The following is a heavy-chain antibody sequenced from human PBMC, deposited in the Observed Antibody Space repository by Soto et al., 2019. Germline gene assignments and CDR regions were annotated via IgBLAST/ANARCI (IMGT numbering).Heavy chain of an antibody. D-gene: IGHD2-21*01. CDR2: IYYSGTT. CDR3: ARGVPYITRTDILYYFDS. J-gene: IGHJ4*02. V-gene: IGHV4-30-4*01. CDR1: GGPISGGDLY. Sequence: QVQLHESGPGLIKASQTLSLTCTVSGGPISGGDLYWSWIRQSPGKGLEWVGYIYYSGTTFYNPSLKSRLTISVDTSKNQFSLKLTSVTAADTAVFYCARGVPYITRTDILYYFDSWGQGIQVTVSS.